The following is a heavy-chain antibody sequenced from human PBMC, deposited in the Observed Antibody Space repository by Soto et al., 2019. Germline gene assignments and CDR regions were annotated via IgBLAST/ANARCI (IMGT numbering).Heavy chain of an antibody. CDR1: GYTFTSYG. D-gene: IGHD3-22*01. CDR3: ARGLRYYDSSGYFH. CDR2: ISAYNGNT. J-gene: IGHJ1*01. Sequence: GASVKVSCKASGYTFTSYGISWVRQAPGQGLEWMGWISAYNGNTNYAQKLQGGVTMTTDTSTSTAYMELRSLRSDDTAVYYCARGLRYYDSSGYFHWGQGTLVTVSS. V-gene: IGHV1-18*01.